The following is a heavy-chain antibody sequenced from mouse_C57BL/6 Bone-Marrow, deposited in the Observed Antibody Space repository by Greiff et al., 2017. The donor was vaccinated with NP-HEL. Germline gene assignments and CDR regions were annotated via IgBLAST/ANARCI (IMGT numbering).Heavy chain of an antibody. Sequence: QVQLQQSGAELARPGASVKLSCKASGYTFTSYGISWVKQRTGQGLEWIGEIYPRSGNTYYIEKFKGKATLTADKSSSTAYMELRSLTSEDSAVYFCASGIYYEAYWGQGTLVTVSA. CDR1: GYTFTSYG. CDR2: IYPRSGNT. D-gene: IGHD2-4*01. CDR3: ASGIYYEAY. J-gene: IGHJ3*01. V-gene: IGHV1-81*01.